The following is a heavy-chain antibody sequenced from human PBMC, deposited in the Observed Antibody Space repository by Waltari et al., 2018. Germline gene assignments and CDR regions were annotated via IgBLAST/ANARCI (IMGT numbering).Heavy chain of an antibody. CDR2: MKTDGTEE. CDR3: ARDWGFKRFDI. J-gene: IGHJ3*02. D-gene: IGHD3-16*01. V-gene: IGHV3-7*03. CDR1: GFNVTTSW. Sequence: EVQLVESGGGLVQPGGSLRLSCGAPGFNVTTSWMNWVSQAPRKGLEWVASMKTDGTEEFYVDSVRGRFTISRDNDKNLLFLQMNSLSAEDTAVYFCARDWGFKRFDIWGQGTAVTVAS.